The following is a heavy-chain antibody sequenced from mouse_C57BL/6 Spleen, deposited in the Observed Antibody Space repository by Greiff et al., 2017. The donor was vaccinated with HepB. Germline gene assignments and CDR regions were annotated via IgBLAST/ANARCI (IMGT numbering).Heavy chain of an antibody. J-gene: IGHJ4*01. CDR1: GYTFTSYG. Sequence: QVQLQQAGAELARPGASVKLSCKASGYTFTSYGISWVKQRTGQGLEWIGEIYPRSGNTYYNEKFKGKATLTADKSSSTAYMELRSLTSEDSAVYFCARGYYGSSCVAMDYWGQGTSVTVSS. CDR3: ARGYYGSSCVAMDY. V-gene: IGHV1-81*01. D-gene: IGHD1-1*01. CDR2: IYPRSGNT.